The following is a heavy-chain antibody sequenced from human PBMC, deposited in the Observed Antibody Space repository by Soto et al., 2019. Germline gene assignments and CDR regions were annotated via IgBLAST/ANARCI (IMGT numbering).Heavy chain of an antibody. V-gene: IGHV3-11*01. CDR3: ARDLNSGSYPEV. Sequence: GGSLRLSCAASGFTFSDYYMTWIRQAPGKGLEWVSYISSGGSSIYYADSVKGRFTISRDNSKNTLYLQMNSLRAEDTAVYYCARDLNSGSYPEVWGQGATVTVSS. CDR1: GFTFSDYY. J-gene: IGHJ6*02. CDR2: ISSGGSSI. D-gene: IGHD1-26*01.